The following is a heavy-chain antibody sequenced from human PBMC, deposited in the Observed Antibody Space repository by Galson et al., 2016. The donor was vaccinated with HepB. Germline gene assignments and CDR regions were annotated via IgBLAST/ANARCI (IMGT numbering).Heavy chain of an antibody. D-gene: IGHD6-19*01. CDR3: ARGGWFDC. CDR1: GFTFSNYW. J-gene: IGHJ4*02. Sequence: SLRLSCAASGFTFSNYWMNWVRQAPGKGLEWVANIKEDGSDKYYVDSVTGRFTISRDNAKNSLYLQMNSLRADDTAVYYCARGGWFDCWGQGILVTVSS. CDR2: IKEDGSDK. V-gene: IGHV3-7*01.